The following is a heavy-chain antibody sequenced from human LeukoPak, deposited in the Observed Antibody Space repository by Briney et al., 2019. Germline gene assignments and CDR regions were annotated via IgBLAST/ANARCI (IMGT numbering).Heavy chain of an antibody. Sequence: GGSLRLSCAASGFTFSSYAMHWVRQAPGKGLEWVAVISYDGSNKYYADSVKGRFTISRDNSKNTLYLQMNSLRAEDTAVYYCARDPGDSSGHGEGYFDYWGQGTLVTVSS. V-gene: IGHV3-30-3*01. CDR2: ISYDGSNK. J-gene: IGHJ4*02. D-gene: IGHD3-22*01. CDR1: GFTFSSYA. CDR3: ARDPGDSSGHGEGYFDY.